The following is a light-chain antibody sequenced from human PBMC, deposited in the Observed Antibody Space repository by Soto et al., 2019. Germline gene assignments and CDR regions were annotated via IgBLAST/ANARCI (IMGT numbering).Light chain of an antibody. CDR1: SSDVGGYNY. J-gene: IGLJ2*01. V-gene: IGLV2-8*01. CDR3: SSYAGSNNFDVV. Sequence: QSVRTQPPSASGSPGQSVTISCTGTSSDVGGYNYVSWYQQHPGKAPKLMIYEVSKRPSGVPDRFSGSKSGNTASLTVSGLQAEDEADYYCSSYAGSNNFDVVFGGGTKVTVL. CDR2: EVS.